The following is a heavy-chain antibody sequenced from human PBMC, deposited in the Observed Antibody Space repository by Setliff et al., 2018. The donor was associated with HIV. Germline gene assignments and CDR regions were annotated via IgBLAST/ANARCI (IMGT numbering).Heavy chain of an antibody. CDR2: IYPGDSDT. CDR3: ARYPNWHDLDDAFDI. Sequence: GESLKISCKGSGYSFTSYWIGWVRQMPGKGLEWMGIIYPGDSDTRYSPSSQGQVTISADKSISTAYLQWSSLKASDTAMYYCARYPNWHDLDDAFDIWGQGTMVAASS. D-gene: IGHD1-1*01. V-gene: IGHV5-51*01. CDR1: GYSFTSYW. J-gene: IGHJ3*02.